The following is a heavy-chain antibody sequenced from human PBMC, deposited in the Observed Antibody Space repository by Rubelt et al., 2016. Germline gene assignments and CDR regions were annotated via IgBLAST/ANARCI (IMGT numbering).Heavy chain of an antibody. D-gene: IGHD3-16*01. J-gene: IGHJ4*02. Sequence: QVQLVESGGGVVQPGRSLRLSCAASGFTFTSYAMHWVRQAPGKGLEWVAVISSDGRNKYYADSVKGRFTISRDNSKNTLELQMNSLGAEDTAVYYCARPGGGYWGQGTLVTVSS. V-gene: IGHV3-30*04. CDR2: ISSDGRNK. CDR3: ARPGGGY. CDR1: GFTFTSYA.